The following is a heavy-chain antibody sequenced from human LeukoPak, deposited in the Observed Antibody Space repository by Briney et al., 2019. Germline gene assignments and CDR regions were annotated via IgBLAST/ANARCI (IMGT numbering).Heavy chain of an antibody. Sequence: GASVKVSCKASGYTFNSYGISWVRQAPGQGLEWMGWISAYNGNTNYAQKLQGRVTMTTDTSTSTAYMELRSLRSDDTAVYYCARAYIEYYYGSGSSIPAYWGQGTLVTVSS. J-gene: IGHJ4*02. V-gene: IGHV1-18*01. CDR3: ARAYIEYYYGSGSSIPAY. CDR2: ISAYNGNT. D-gene: IGHD3-10*01. CDR1: GYTFNSYG.